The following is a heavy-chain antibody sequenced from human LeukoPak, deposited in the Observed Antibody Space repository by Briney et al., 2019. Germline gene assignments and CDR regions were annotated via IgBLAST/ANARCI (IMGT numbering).Heavy chain of an antibody. CDR1: GGSISSSSYY. D-gene: IGHD2-2*01. CDR3: IVVPAAASFDY. J-gene: IGHJ4*02. CDR2: IYYSGST. Sequence: SETLSLTCTVSGGSISSSSYYWGWIRQPPGKGLEWIGSIYYSGSTYYNPSLKSRVTISVDTSKNQFSLKLSSVTAADTAVYYCIVVPAAASFDYWGQGTPVTVSS. V-gene: IGHV4-39*01.